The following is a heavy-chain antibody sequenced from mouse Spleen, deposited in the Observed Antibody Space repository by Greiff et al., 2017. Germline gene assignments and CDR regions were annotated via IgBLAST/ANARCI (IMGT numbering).Heavy chain of an antibody. CDR1: GFNIKDDY. CDR3: TTFSYGYFDY. D-gene: IGHD2-1*01. V-gene: IGHV14-4*01. CDR2: IDPENGDT. Sequence: VQLQQSGAELVRPGASVKLSCTASGFNIKDDYMHWVKQWPEQGLEWIGWIDPENGDTEYASKFQGKATITADTSSNTAYLQLSSLTSEDTAVYYCTTFSYGYFDYWGQGTTLTVSS. J-gene: IGHJ2*01.